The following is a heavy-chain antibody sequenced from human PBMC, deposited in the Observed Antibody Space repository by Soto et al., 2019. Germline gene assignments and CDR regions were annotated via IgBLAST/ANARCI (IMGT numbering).Heavy chain of an antibody. D-gene: IGHD2-2*02. CDR2: ISGSGGST. Sequence: QPGGSLRLSCAASGFTFSSYAMSWVRQAPGKGLEWVSAISGSGGSTYYADSVKGRFTISRDNSENTLYLQMNSLRAEDTAVYYCTNDEKGYCNSSSCYKAGKDYEGVGVWGQGSTASVSS. J-gene: IGHJ6*02. V-gene: IGHV3-23*01. CDR3: TNDEKGYCNSSSCYKAGKDYEGVGV. CDR1: GFTFSSYA.